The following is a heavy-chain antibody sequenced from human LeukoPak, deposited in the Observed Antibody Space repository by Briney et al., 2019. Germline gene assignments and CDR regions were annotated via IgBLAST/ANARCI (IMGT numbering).Heavy chain of an antibody. CDR3: ARDRSSGWYYWFDP. CDR2: INPNSGGT. J-gene: IGHJ5*02. D-gene: IGHD6-19*01. Sequence: GASVKVSCKASGYTFTDYYIHWVRQAPGQGLEWMGWINPNSGGTNYAQNFQGRVTMTRDTSINTVYMELSRLRSDDTAVYFCARDRSSGWYYWFDPWGQGTLVTVSS. V-gene: IGHV1-2*02. CDR1: GYTFTDYY.